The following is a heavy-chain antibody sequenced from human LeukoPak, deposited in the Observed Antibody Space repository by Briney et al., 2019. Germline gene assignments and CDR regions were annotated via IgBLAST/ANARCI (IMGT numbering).Heavy chain of an antibody. CDR3: ARARSRTNYYGMDV. CDR1: GGSISSGGYS. Sequence: PSQTLSLTCAVSGGSISSGGYSWSWIRQPPGKGLEWIGYIYHSGSTYYNPSLKSRVTISVDRSKNQFSLELSSVTAADTAVYYCARARSRTNYYGMDVWGQGTTVTVSS. J-gene: IGHJ6*02. V-gene: IGHV4-30-2*01. CDR2: IYHSGST. D-gene: IGHD1-14*01.